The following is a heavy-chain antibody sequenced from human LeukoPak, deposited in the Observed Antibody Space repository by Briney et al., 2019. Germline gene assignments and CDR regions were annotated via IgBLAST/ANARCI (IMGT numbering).Heavy chain of an antibody. V-gene: IGHV3-15*01. CDR3: TTDRSYYDSSGYVYFDY. CDR1: GFTFSNAW. CDR2: IKSKTDGGTT. J-gene: IGHJ4*02. Sequence: GGSLRLSCAASGFTFSNAWMSWVRQAPGKGLEWVGRIKSKTDGGTTDYAAPVKGRFTISRDDSKNTLYLQMNSLKTEDTAVYYCTTDRSYYDSSGYVYFDYWGQGTLVTVSS. D-gene: IGHD3-22*01.